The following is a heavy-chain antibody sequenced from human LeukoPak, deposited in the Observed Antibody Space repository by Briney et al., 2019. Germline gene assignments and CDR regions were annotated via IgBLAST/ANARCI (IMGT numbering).Heavy chain of an antibody. CDR3: ARDYCSGGSCYSAGLDY. V-gene: IGHV1-18*01. CDR2: ISAYNGNT. J-gene: IGHJ4*02. D-gene: IGHD2-15*01. CDR1: VYTPSSDG. Sequence: ASARVSCKPSVYTPSSDGISWGRQAPGQGVEGRGWISAYNGNTNYAQKLQGRVTMTTDTSTSTAYMELRSLRSDATAVYYCARDYCSGGSCYSAGLDYWGQGTLVTVSS.